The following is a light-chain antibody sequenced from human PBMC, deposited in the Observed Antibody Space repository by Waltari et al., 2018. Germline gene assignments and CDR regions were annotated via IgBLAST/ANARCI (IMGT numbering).Light chain of an antibody. J-gene: IGKJ5*01. CDR3: QQYENLIT. CDR2: DTS. V-gene: IGKV3D-15*01. CDR1: QSVSTN. Sequence: IVMTQSPATLSVSPGERVALYCRASQSVSTNFAWYQQRPGQAPRLLIYDTSTRATGIPARFSGSGSGTEFTLTISSLQSEDSAIYYCQQYENLITFGQGTRLEIK.